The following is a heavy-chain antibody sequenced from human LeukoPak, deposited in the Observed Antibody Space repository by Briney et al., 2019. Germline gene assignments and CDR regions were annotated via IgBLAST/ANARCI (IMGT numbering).Heavy chain of an antibody. D-gene: IGHD2-15*01. J-gene: IGHJ4*02. CDR1: GYTFTSYY. CDR3: ARDFGHSSYCSGGSCYPEVDY. Sequence: ASVKVSCKASGYTFTSYYMHWVRQAPGQGLEWMGIINPSGGSTSYAQKFQGRVTMTRDTSTSTVYMELSSLRSEDTAVYYCARDFGHSSYCSGGSCYPEVDYWGQGTLVTVSP. V-gene: IGHV1-46*01. CDR2: INPSGGST.